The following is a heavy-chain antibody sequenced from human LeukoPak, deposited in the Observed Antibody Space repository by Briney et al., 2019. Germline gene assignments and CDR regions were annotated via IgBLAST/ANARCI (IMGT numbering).Heavy chain of an antibody. J-gene: IGHJ5*02. Sequence: SETLSLTXTVSGASISSYYWTWIWQPAGKGLEWIGRIYTSGSTYYNPSLKRRVTMSVDTSKNQFSLKLSSVTAADTAVYYCARGAEMATIGGYNWFDPWGQGTLVTVSS. D-gene: IGHD5-24*01. CDR2: IYTSGST. V-gene: IGHV4-4*07. CDR3: ARGAEMATIGGYNWFDP. CDR1: GASISSYY.